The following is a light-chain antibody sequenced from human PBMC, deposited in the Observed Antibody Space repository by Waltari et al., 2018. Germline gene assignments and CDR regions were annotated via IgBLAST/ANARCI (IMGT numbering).Light chain of an antibody. Sequence: DIQMTQSPSPLSTSVGDRVTITCQASQDINNYLNWYQQKPGKAPKLLIYGASNLETGVPSRFRGSGSGTDFTFTISALQPEDIATYYCQQYDNLPYSFGQGTKLEIK. CDR3: QQYDNLPYS. J-gene: IGKJ2*01. CDR1: QDINNY. V-gene: IGKV1-33*01. CDR2: GAS.